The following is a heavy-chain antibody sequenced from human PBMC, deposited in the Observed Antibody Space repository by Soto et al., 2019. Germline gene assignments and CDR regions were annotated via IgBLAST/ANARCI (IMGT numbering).Heavy chain of an antibody. CDR2: ISGSGGIT. J-gene: IGHJ6*02. D-gene: IGHD3-10*01. Sequence: EVQLLESGGGLVQPGGSLRLSCAVSGLTFSYFAMSWVRQVPGKGLEWVSAISGSGGITYYADSVKGRFTISRDNSKNTLFLQMNSLRAEDTAVYYCALLGRSGSGRPYYYGMDVWGHGTTVTVSS. CDR1: GLTFSYFA. V-gene: IGHV3-23*01. CDR3: ALLGRSGSGRPYYYGMDV.